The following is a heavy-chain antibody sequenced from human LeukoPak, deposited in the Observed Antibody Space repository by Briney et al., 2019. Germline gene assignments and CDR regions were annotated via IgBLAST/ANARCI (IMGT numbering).Heavy chain of an antibody. J-gene: IGHJ6*03. CDR1: GFTFSSYE. D-gene: IGHD2/OR15-2a*01. CDR3: AKGAGLLYYYYYYYMDV. CDR2: ISYDGSNK. Sequence: GGSLRLSCAASGFTFSSYEMNWVRQAPGKGLEWVAVISYDGSNKYYADSVKGRFTISRDNSKNTLYLQMNSLRAEDTAVYYCAKGAGLLYYYYYYYMDVWGKGTTVTVSS. V-gene: IGHV3-30*18.